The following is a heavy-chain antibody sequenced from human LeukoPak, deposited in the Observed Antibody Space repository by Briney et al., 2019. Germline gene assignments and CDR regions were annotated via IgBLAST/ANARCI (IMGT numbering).Heavy chain of an antibody. V-gene: IGHV2-5*02. CDR3: AHRLLWFGKLLYQSFDY. CDR1: GFSLSTSGVG. J-gene: IGHJ4*02. CDR2: IYWDDDK. D-gene: IGHD3-10*01. Sequence: SGPTLVKPTQTLTLTCTFSGFSLSTSGVGVGWIRQPPGKALEWLALIYWDDDKRYSPSLKSRLTITKDTSKNRVVLTMTNMDPVDTATYYCAHRLLWFGKLLYQSFDYWGQGTLVTVSS.